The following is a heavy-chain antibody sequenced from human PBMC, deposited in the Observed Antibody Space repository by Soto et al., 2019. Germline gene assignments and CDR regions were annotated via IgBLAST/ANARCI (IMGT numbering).Heavy chain of an antibody. Sequence: GGSLRLSCAASGFTFRSYAMSWVRQAPGKGLEWVSAISGSGGSTYYADSVKGRFTISRDNTENMLSLQMNSLRAEDTAVYYCAKDDGGDYSKGYFDYWGQGTLVTVSS. CDR1: GFTFRSYA. V-gene: IGHV3-23*01. CDR3: AKDDGGDYSKGYFDY. D-gene: IGHD4-17*01. J-gene: IGHJ4*02. CDR2: ISGSGGST.